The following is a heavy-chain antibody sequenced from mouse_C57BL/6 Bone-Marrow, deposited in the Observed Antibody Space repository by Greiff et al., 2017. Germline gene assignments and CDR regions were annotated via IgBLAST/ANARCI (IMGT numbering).Heavy chain of an antibody. Sequence: QVTLKESGPGILQPSQTLSLTCSFSGFSLSTFGMGVGWIRQPSGKGLEWLAHIWWDDDTYYNPALKSRLTLSKATSKDQVFLKVANVDTTVTATDYGARRSYYYDSSYDWYIDVWGTGTTVTVSS. CDR3: ARRSYYYDSSYDWYIDV. CDR1: GFSLSTFGMG. V-gene: IGHV8-8*01. D-gene: IGHD1-1*01. CDR2: IWWDDDT. J-gene: IGHJ1*03.